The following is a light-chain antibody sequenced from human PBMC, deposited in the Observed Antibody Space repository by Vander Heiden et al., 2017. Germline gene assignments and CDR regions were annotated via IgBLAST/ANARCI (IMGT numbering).Light chain of an antibody. J-gene: IGLJ2*01. CDR3: SSYTSSSTYVV. CDR1: GSDVGGYNY. Sequence: QSALTKPASVFGSPGQSITISCPGTGSDVGGYNYFSWYQQHPGKAPNLIIYEVSNRPSGVSNRFSCSKSGNAASLTITGLQAEDVAEYDCSSYTSSSTYVVFGGGTKLTVL. V-gene: IGLV2-14*01. CDR2: EVS.